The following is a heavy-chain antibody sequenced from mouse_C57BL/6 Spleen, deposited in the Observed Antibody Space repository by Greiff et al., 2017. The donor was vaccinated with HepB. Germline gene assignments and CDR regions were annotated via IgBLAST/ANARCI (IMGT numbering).Heavy chain of an antibody. J-gene: IGHJ1*03. CDR1: GYSIPSVYY. D-gene: IGHD1-1*01. CDR3: GRGNGRGYFDV. CDR2: ISYHGSN. Sequence: ESGTGLVKPSQSLSLTCSVTGYSIPSVYYWNWIRQFPGNKLEWMGYISYHGSNNYNPSLKNQISITRDTAKNQIFLKWNSVTTEDTATYYCGRGNGRGYFDVWGTGTTVPVSS. V-gene: IGHV3-6*01.